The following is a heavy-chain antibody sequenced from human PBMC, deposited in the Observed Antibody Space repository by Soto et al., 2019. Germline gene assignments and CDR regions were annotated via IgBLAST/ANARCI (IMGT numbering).Heavy chain of an antibody. J-gene: IGHJ5*02. Sequence: QVQLVQSGAEVKKPGSSVKVSCKASGGTFSSYAISWVRQAPGQGLEWMGGIIPIFGTANYAQKFQGRVTITADESTSTPYMELSSLRSEDTAVYYCGRDGDIVKGVNWFDPWGQGTLVTVSS. CDR1: GGTFSSYA. D-gene: IGHD2-15*01. CDR3: GRDGDIVKGVNWFDP. V-gene: IGHV1-69*12. CDR2: IIPIFGTA.